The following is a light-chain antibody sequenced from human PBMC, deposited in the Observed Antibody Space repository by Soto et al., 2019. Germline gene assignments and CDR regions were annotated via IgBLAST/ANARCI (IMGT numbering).Light chain of an antibody. V-gene: IGKV1-5*01. Sequence: DIQITQSPSTLSASVGDRVTITCRASQSISSWLAWYQQTPGKAPKLLIYDASSLESGVPSRFSGSGSGTEFTLTIRSLQPDDFATYYCQQYNSYSQTFGQGTKVDIK. CDR3: QQYNSYSQT. CDR1: QSISSW. J-gene: IGKJ1*01. CDR2: DAS.